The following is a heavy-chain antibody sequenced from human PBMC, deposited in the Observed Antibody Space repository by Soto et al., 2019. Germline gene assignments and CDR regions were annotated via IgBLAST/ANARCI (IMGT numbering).Heavy chain of an antibody. D-gene: IGHD3-22*01. CDR1: GGTFSSYT. CDR3: ARDTYYYDSSGGRHAFDI. CDR2: IIPILGIA. J-gene: IGHJ3*02. V-gene: IGHV1-69*04. Sequence: ASVKVSCKASGGTFSSYTISWVRQAPGQGLEWMGRIIPILGIANYAQKFQGRVTITADKSTSTAYMELSSLRSEDTAVYYCARDTYYYDSSGGRHAFDIWGQGTMVTVSS.